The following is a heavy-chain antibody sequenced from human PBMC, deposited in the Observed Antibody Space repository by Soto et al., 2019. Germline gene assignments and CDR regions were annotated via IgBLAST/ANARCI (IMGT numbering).Heavy chain of an antibody. J-gene: IGHJ5*02. Sequence: QVRLVQSGAEEKKPGASVKVSCKASGYTFTSYGIHWVRQAPGQRLEWMGWINAGNGNTKYSQRFQGRVTMTRDTSASTAFMELSSLRSEDTAVYYCARQMGIVVGDVVNWFDPWGQGTLVTVSS. CDR1: GYTFTSYG. CDR3: ARQMGIVVGDVVNWFDP. D-gene: IGHD2-2*03. V-gene: IGHV1-3*05. CDR2: INAGNGNT.